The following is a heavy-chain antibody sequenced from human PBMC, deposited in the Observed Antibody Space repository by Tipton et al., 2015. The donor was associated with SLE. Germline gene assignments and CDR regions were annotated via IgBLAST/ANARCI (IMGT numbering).Heavy chain of an antibody. V-gene: IGHV4-59*11. Sequence: TLSLTCTVSGGSISSHYWSWIRQPPGKGLEWIGYIYYSGSTNYNPSLKSRVTISVDTSKNQFSLKLSSVTAADTAVYYCARDGGGTYGRFDPWGQGTLVTVSS. J-gene: IGHJ5*02. CDR2: IYYSGST. D-gene: IGHD1-26*01. CDR3: ARDGGGTYGRFDP. CDR1: GGSISSHY.